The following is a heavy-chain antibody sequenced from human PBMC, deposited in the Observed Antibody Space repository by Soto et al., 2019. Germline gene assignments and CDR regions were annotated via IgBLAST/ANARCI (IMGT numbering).Heavy chain of an antibody. Sequence: PGKGLEWVSYISSSGSTRYYADSVKGRFTISRDNAKNALYLQMTSRRAEDTAVYYCARAPTIFFHAEDGIRVCSTVSAFLLTRSSDL. J-gene: IGHJ2*01. V-gene: IGHV3-48*03. D-gene: IGHD3-3*01. CDR2: ISSSGSTR. CDR3: ARAPTIFFHAEDGIRVCSTVSAFLLTRSSDL.